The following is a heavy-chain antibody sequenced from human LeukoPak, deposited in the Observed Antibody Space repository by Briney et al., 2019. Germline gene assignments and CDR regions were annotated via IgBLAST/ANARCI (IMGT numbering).Heavy chain of an antibody. D-gene: IGHD6-25*01. Sequence: GGSLRLSCAASGFTFSNAWMSWVRQAPGKGLKWVGRIKSKTDGGTTDYAAPVKGRFTISRDDSKNTLYLQMNSLKTEDTAVYYCTSSDYVGYYYYYMDVWGKGTTVTISS. J-gene: IGHJ6*03. CDR1: GFTFSNAW. V-gene: IGHV3-15*01. CDR2: IKSKTDGGTT. CDR3: TSSDYVGYYYYYMDV.